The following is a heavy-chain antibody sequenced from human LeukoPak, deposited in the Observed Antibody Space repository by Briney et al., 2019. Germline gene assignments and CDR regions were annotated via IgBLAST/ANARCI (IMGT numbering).Heavy chain of an antibody. Sequence: SETLSLTCTVSGGSISSSSYYWGWIRQPPGKGLEWVGSIYYSGSTYYNPSLKSRVTISVDTSKNQFSLKLSSVTAADTAVYYCARGLRGYSYGRPVYWGQGTLVTVSS. CDR2: IYYSGST. J-gene: IGHJ4*02. D-gene: IGHD5-18*01. CDR3: ARGLRGYSYGRPVY. CDR1: GGSISSSSYY. V-gene: IGHV4-39*07.